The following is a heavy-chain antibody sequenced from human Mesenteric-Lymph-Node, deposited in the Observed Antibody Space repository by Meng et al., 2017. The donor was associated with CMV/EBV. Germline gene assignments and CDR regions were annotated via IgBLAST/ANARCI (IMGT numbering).Heavy chain of an antibody. CDR1: GYSFTRYY. Sequence: ASVKVSCKASGYSFTRYYIDWVRQAPGQGLEWMGWISAYNGNTNYAQKLQGRVTMTTDTSTSTAYMELRSLRSDDTAVYYCARDLGNWNAGDYWGQGTLVTVSS. V-gene: IGHV1-18*04. CDR2: ISAYNGNT. D-gene: IGHD1-1*01. CDR3: ARDLGNWNAGDY. J-gene: IGHJ4*02.